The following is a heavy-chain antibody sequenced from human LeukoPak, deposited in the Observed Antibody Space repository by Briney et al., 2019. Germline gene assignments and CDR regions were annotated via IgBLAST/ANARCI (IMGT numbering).Heavy chain of an antibody. J-gene: IGHJ4*02. CDR1: GFTFSSYA. CDR2: ISYDGSNK. D-gene: IGHD4-17*01. Sequence: PGGSLRLSCAASGFTFSSYAMHWVRQAPGKGLEWVAVISYDGSNKYYADSVKGRFTISRDNSKNTLYLQMNSLRAEDTAVYYCAGESTVTTCFDYWGQGTLVTVSS. CDR3: AGESTVTTCFDY. V-gene: IGHV3-30-3*01.